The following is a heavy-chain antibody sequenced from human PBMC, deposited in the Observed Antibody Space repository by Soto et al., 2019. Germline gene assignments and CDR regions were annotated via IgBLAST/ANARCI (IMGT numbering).Heavy chain of an antibody. CDR3: ARLIVGATDNWFDP. J-gene: IGHJ5*02. V-gene: IGHV4-39*01. CDR2: IYYSGST. Sequence: SETRSLTCTVCGGSISSSSYYWGWIRQPPGKGLEWIGSIYYSGSTYYNPSLKSRVTISVDTSKNQFSLKLSSVTAADTAVYYCARLIVGATDNWFDPWGQGTLVTVSS. CDR1: GGSISSSSYY. D-gene: IGHD1-26*01.